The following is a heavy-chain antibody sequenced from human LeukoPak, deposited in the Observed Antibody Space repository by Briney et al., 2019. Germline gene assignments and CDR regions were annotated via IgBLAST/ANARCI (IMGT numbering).Heavy chain of an antibody. J-gene: IGHJ4*02. CDR3: AKRGYSGDLAYFDY. V-gene: IGHV1-2*02. CDR1: GYTFAGYY. Sequence: ASVKVSCRASGYTFAGYYMHWVRQAPGQGLEWMGWINPNSGGTNYTQKFQGRVTMTRDTSISTAYMELSRLRSEDTAVYYCAKRGYSGDLAYFDYWGQGTLVTVSS. D-gene: IGHD5-12*01. CDR2: INPNSGGT.